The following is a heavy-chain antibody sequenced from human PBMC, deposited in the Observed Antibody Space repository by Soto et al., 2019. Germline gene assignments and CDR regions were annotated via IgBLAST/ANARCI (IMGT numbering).Heavy chain of an antibody. CDR2: ISGSGGST. CDR3: AKDPQVGFFSAPHPFDP. CDR1: GFTFSSYA. D-gene: IGHD1-26*01. V-gene: IGHV3-23*01. J-gene: IGHJ5*02. Sequence: PGGSLRLSCAASGFTFSSYAMGWVRQAPGKGLEWVSAISGSGGSTYYADSVKGRFTISRDNSKNTLYLQMNSLRAEDTAVYYCAKDPQVGFFSAPHPFDPWGQGTLVTVSS.